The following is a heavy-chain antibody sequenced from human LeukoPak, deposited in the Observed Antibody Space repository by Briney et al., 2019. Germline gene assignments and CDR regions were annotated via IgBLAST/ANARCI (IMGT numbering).Heavy chain of an antibody. CDR1: GFTFSSYA. CDR3: AKAAGHSSGWQIDY. V-gene: IGHV3-23*01. Sequence: GGSLRLSCAASGFTFSSYAMSWVRQAPGKGLEWVSGISGSGGDTYYADSVKGRFSISRDNSKNTLYLQMNSLRAEDTALYYCAKAAGHSSGWQIDYWGQGTLVTVSS. D-gene: IGHD6-19*01. J-gene: IGHJ4*02. CDR2: ISGSGGDT.